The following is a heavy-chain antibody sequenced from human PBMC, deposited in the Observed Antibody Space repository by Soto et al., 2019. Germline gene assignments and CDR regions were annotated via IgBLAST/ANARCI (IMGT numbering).Heavy chain of an antibody. CDR1: GFTFSSYA. Sequence: GSLSLSCAASGFTFSSYAMSWVRQAQGKGLEWVSAISGSGGSTYYADSVKGRFTISRDNSKNTLYLQMNSLRAEDTAVYYCAKVPIAAAGPYYFDYWGQGTLVTVSS. D-gene: IGHD6-13*01. CDR2: ISGSGGST. J-gene: IGHJ4*02. V-gene: IGHV3-23*01. CDR3: AKVPIAAAGPYYFDY.